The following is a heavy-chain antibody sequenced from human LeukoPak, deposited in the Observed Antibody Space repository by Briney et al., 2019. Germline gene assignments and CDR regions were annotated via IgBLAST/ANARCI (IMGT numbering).Heavy chain of an antibody. J-gene: IGHJ2*01. D-gene: IGHD3-22*01. CDR3: ARSPRIYDSSGYYLVEYFDL. V-gene: IGHV3-53*01. CDR1: GFTVSTNY. CDR2: IYSGGST. Sequence: GGSLRLSCAASGFTVSTNYMSWVRQAPGKGLEWVSIIYSGGSTSYADSVKGRFTISRDISKNTLFLQMSSLGAEDTAVYYCARSPRIYDSSGYYLVEYFDLWGRGTLVTVSS.